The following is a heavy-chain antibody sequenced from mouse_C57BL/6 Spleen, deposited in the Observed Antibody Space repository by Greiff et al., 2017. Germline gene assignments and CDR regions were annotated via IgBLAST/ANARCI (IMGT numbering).Heavy chain of an antibody. V-gene: IGHV5-17*01. J-gene: IGHJ2*01. CDR3: AIITTVHYFDY. Sequence: EVKLMESGGGLVKPGGSLKLSCAASGFTFSDYGMHWVRQAPEKGLEWVAYISSGSSTIYYADTVKGRFTISRDNAKNTLFLQMTSLRSEDTAMYYCAIITTVHYFDYWGQGTTLTVSS. CDR2: ISSGSSTI. CDR1: GFTFSDYG. D-gene: IGHD1-1*01.